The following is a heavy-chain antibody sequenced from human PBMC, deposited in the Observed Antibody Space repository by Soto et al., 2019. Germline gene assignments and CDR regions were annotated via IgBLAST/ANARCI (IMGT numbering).Heavy chain of an antibody. D-gene: IGHD3-10*01. V-gene: IGHV5-51*03. CDR1: GYSFSTNW. J-gene: IGHJ1*01. CDR3: APTARGVGS. CDR2: INPADSEV. Sequence: EVQLVQSGAEVKKPGDSLKISCEASGYSFSTNWIGWVRQMPGKGLEWMGIINPADSEVRFNPSFQGQVTISADKSINTAYLQWSSLKASDSAMYYCAPTARGVGSWGQGTLVTVSS.